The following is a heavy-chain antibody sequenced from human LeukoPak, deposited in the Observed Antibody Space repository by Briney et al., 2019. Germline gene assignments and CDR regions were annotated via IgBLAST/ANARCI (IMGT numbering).Heavy chain of an antibody. J-gene: IGHJ4*02. V-gene: IGHV3-30*01. CDR2: ISYDGSNK. CDR1: GFTFSSYA. Sequence: GGSLRLSCAASGFTFSSYAMHWVRQAPGKGLEWVAVISYDGSNKYYADSVKGRFTISRDNSKNTLYLQMNSLRAEDTAVYYCAREGQQLVHDYWGQGTLVTVSS. D-gene: IGHD6-13*01. CDR3: AREGQQLVHDY.